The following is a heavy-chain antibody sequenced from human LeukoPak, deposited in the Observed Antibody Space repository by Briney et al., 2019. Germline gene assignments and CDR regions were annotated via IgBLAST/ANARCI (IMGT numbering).Heavy chain of an antibody. CDR2: IKQDGSEK. Sequence: PGGSLRLSCAASGFTFSSHWMSWVRQAPGKGLEWVANIKQDGSEKYYVDSVKGRFTISRDNAKNLLYLQMNSLRAEDTAVYYCARMGSSYYYGMDVWGQGTTVTVSS. D-gene: IGHD6-6*01. J-gene: IGHJ6*02. CDR1: GFTFSSHW. CDR3: ARMGSSYYYGMDV. V-gene: IGHV3-7*01.